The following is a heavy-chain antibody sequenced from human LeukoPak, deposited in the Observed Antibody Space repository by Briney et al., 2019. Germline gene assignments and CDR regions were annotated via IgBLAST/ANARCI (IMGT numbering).Heavy chain of an antibody. CDR1: GFTVSSNY. Sequence: PGGSLRLSCAASGFTVSSNYMVWVRQAPGKGLEWVSVIYTGSGGSTNYADSVKGRFTISRDNSKNTLYLQMNSLRAEDTAVYYCARDCSTKSVWFGELLCYWGQGILVTVSS. CDR3: ARDCSTKSVWFGELLCY. V-gene: IGHV3-53*01. CDR2: IYTGSGGST. D-gene: IGHD3-10*01. J-gene: IGHJ4*02.